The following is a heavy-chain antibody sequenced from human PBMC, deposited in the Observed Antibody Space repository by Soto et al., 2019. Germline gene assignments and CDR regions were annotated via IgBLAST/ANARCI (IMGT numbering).Heavy chain of an antibody. Sequence: GESLKVSCKASGYRFSTYWIGWVRQRPGKGPEWMAIIYPGDSDTRENPSFQGQVTISADKSSNTVHLQWRSLKASDTAIYYCARLGGIVDTGTWIQWGQGTPVTVSS. V-gene: IGHV5-51*01. CDR1: GYRFSTYW. CDR3: ARLGGIVDTGTWIQ. D-gene: IGHD1-26*01. J-gene: IGHJ4*02. CDR2: IYPGDSDT.